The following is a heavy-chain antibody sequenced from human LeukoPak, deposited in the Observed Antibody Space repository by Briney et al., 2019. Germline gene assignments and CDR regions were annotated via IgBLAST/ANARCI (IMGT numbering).Heavy chain of an antibody. Sequence: PGGSLRLSCAASGFPFSSYAMSWFRQAPGKGLEWVSYISPSDNGIYYADSVEGRFTISRDNAKNSLYLQMNSLRAEDTAVYYCARGKSGYCSGGSCRHYFDYWGQGTLVTVSS. CDR3: ARGKSGYCSGGSCRHYFDY. D-gene: IGHD2-15*01. J-gene: IGHJ4*02. V-gene: IGHV3-48*01. CDR1: GFPFSSYA. CDR2: ISPSDNGI.